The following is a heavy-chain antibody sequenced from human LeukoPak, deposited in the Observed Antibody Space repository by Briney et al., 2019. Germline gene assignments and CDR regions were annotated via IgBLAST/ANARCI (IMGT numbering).Heavy chain of an antibody. V-gene: IGHV3-30*04. CDR1: GFTFSSYA. D-gene: IGHD3-22*01. CDR2: ISYDGSNK. Sequence: GGSLRLSCAASGFTFSSYAMHWVRQAPGKGLEWVAVISYDGSNKYYADSVKGRFTISRDNSKNTLYLQMNSLRAEDTAVYYCARGVFSGYYYPFDYYYYMDVWGKGTTVTVSS. CDR3: ARGVFSGYYYPFDYYYYMDV. J-gene: IGHJ6*03.